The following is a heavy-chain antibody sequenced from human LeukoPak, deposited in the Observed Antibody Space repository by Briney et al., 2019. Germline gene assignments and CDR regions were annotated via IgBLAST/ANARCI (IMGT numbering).Heavy chain of an antibody. D-gene: IGHD6-13*01. J-gene: IGHJ4*02. V-gene: IGHV4-59*01. Sequence: PSETLSLTCTVSGGSISSYYWSWIRQPPGKGLEWIGFIYYSGSTNYNPSLKSRVTISVDTSKNQFSLKLSSVTAADTALYYCARASSSWTVFDYWGQGTLVTVSS. CDR3: ARASSSWTVFDY. CDR1: GGSISSYY. CDR2: IYYSGST.